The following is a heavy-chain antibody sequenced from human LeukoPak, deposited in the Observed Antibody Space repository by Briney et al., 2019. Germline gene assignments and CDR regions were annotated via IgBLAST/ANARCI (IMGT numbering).Heavy chain of an antibody. V-gene: IGHV4-59*01. CDR2: IHYSGKT. CDR3: ARDSGTTGTTFPFDY. J-gene: IGHJ4*02. D-gene: IGHD1-1*01. Sequence: SETLSLTCTVSGGSISSYYWSWIRQPPGKGLEWIGYIHYSGKTNYNPSLQSRVTISVDTSKNQFSLKLTSVTAADTAVYYCARDSGTTGTTFPFDYWGQGTLVTVSS. CDR1: GGSISSYY.